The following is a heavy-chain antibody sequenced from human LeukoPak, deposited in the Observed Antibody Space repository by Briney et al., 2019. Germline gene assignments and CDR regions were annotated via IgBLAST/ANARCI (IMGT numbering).Heavy chain of an antibody. CDR1: GGSVSNTGYF. CDR2: IYYSGST. Sequence: SETLSLTCTVSGGSVSNTGYFWGWIRQPPGKGLEWIGTIYYSGSTYYNPSLKSRVTISVDTSKNQFSLKLSSVTAADTAVYYCARESGLKPIFGVVIVPEPYFDYWGQGTLVTVSS. D-gene: IGHD3-3*01. J-gene: IGHJ4*02. CDR3: ARESGLKPIFGVVIVPEPYFDY. V-gene: IGHV4-39*07.